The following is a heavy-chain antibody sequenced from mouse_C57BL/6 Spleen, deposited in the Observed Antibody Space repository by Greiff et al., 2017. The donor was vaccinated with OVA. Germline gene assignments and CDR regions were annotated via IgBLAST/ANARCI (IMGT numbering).Heavy chain of an antibody. D-gene: IGHD1-1*01. J-gene: IGHJ3*01. V-gene: IGHV5-16*01. CDR1: GFTFSDYY. Sequence: EVMLVESEGGLVQPGSSMKLSCTASGFTFSDYYMAWVRQVPEKGLEWVANINYDGSSTYYLDSLKSRFIISRDNAKNILYLQMSSLKSEDTATYYCARERYYYGSSPPFAYWGQGTLVTVSA. CDR2: INYDGSST. CDR3: ARERYYYGSSPPFAY.